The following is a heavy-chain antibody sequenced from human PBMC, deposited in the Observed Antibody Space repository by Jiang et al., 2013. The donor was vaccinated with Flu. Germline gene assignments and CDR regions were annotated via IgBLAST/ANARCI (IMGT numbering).Heavy chain of an antibody. D-gene: IGHD3-22*01. CDR3: AREGNYYDSSGYFDY. Sequence: GAEVKKPGASVKVSCKASGYTFTSYYMHWVRQAPGQGLEWMGIINPSGGSTSYAQKFQGRVTMTRDTSTSTVYMELSSLRSEDTAVYYCAREGNYYDSSGYFDYWGQGTLVTVSS. CDR2: INPSGGST. V-gene: IGHV1-46*01. CDR1: GYTFTSYY. J-gene: IGHJ4*02.